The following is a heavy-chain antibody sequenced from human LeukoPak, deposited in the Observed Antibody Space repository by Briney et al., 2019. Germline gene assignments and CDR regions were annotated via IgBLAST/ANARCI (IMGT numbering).Heavy chain of an antibody. CDR2: IYSSGST. D-gene: IGHD2-2*03. J-gene: IGHJ4*02. Sequence: SETLSLTCAVYGGSFSGYYWSWIRQPPGKGLEWIGRIYSSGSTNYNPSLKSRVSMSVDTSKNQFSLKVRSVTASDTAVYYCAREAGHGYAPVWGQGILVTVSS. CDR1: GGSFSGYY. V-gene: IGHV4-4*07. CDR3: AREAGHGYAPV.